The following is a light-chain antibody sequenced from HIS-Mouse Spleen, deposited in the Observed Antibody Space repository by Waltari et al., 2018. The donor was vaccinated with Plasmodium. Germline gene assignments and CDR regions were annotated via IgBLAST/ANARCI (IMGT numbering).Light chain of an antibody. Sequence: DIVMTQSPDFLAVSLGERATIHCKSSQSVLYSSKNKNYLAWYQQKPGQPPKLLIYWASTRESGVPDRFSGSGSGTDFTLTISSLQAEDVAVYYCQQYYSTPYTFGQGTKLEIK. CDR1: QSVLYSSKNKNY. CDR2: WAS. J-gene: IGKJ2*01. V-gene: IGKV4-1*01. CDR3: QQYYSTPYT.